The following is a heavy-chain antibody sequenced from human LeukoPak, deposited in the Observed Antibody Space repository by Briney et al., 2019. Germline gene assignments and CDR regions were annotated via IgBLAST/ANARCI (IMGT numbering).Heavy chain of an antibody. CDR2: IIPIFGTA. V-gene: IGHV1-69*05. CDR1: GGTFSSYA. J-gene: IGHJ5*02. CDR3: ARSPTVTQTGWFDP. D-gene: IGHD4-11*01. Sequence: SVKVSCKASGGTFSSYAISWVRQAPGQGLEWMGGIIPIFGTANYAQKFQGRVTITTDESTSTAYMELSSLRSEDTAVYYCARSPTVTQTGWFDPWGQGTLVTVSS.